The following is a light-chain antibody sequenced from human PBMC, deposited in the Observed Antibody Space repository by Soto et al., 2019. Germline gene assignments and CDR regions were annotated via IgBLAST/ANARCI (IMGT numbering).Light chain of an antibody. CDR3: QPYGSSPRT. CDR1: QTVSSSY. J-gene: IGKJ1*01. Sequence: EIVLTQSPGTLSLSPGERATLSCRASQTVSSSYLAWDQQKPGQAPRLLIYGASSRATGIQDRFSGSGPGTDSTVTISRLEPEDVALYYCQPYGSSPRTFGQGTKVEIK. V-gene: IGKV3-20*01. CDR2: GAS.